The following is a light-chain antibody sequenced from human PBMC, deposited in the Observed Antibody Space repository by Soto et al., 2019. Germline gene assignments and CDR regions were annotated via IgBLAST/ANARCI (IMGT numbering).Light chain of an antibody. V-gene: IGKV3-20*01. CDR1: QSLSSNS. CDR3: QQYGTSPYT. CDR2: SAS. J-gene: IGKJ2*01. Sequence: EIVLTQSPGTLSLSPGERATLSCGASQSLSSNSLAWYQQKPGQAPRLLIYSASSRATGIPDRFSGSGSGTDFTLTISRLEPYDFAVYYCQQYGTSPYTFGQGTKLEIK.